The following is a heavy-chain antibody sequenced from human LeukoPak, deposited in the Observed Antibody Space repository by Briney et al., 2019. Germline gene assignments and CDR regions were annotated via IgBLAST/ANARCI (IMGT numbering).Heavy chain of an antibody. J-gene: IGHJ4*02. Sequence: SETLSLTCTVSGGSISSSSYYWGWIRQPPGKGLEWIGSIYYSGCTYYNPSLKSRVTISVDTSKNQFSLRLSSVTAADTAVYYCARHPNYSNFDCWGQGTLVTVSS. D-gene: IGHD4-11*01. CDR3: ARHPNYSNFDC. CDR2: IYYSGCT. CDR1: GGSISSSSYY. V-gene: IGHV4-39*01.